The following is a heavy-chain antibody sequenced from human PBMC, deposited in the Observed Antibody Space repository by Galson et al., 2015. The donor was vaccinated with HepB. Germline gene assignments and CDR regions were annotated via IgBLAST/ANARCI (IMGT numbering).Heavy chain of an antibody. D-gene: IGHD2-2*01. CDR1: GYSFTSYW. V-gene: IGHV5-51*01. Sequence: QSGAEVKKPGESLKISCKGSGYSFTSYWIGWVRQMPGKGLEWMGIIYPGDSDTRYSPSFQGQVTISADKSISTAYLQWSSLKASDTAMYYCARHRVGYCSSTSCSEFDYWGQGTLVTVSS. CDR2: IYPGDSDT. CDR3: ARHRVGYCSSTSCSEFDY. J-gene: IGHJ4*02.